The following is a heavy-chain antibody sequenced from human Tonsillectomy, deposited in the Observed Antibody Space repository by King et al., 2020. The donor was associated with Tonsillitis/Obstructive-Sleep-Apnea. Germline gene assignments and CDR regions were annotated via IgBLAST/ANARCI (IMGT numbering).Heavy chain of an antibody. Sequence: VQLQQWGAGLLKPSETLSLTCAVYGGSFSAYYWSWIRQPPGKGLEWIGEINHSGSTNYNPSLKSRVTISVDTPKNQFSLKLSSVTAADTAVYYCARGSGWNEGRSYWGQGTLVTVSS. CDR2: INHSGST. CDR1: GGSFSAYY. D-gene: IGHD1-1*01. CDR3: ARGSGWNEGRSY. V-gene: IGHV4-34*01. J-gene: IGHJ4*02.